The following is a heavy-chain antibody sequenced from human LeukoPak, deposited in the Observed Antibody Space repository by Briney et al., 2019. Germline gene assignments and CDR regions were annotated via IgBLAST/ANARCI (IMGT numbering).Heavy chain of an antibody. Sequence: SETLSLTCAVYGGSFSGYYWSWIRQPPGKGLEWIGEINHSGSTNYNPSLKSRVTISVDTSKNQFSLKLSSVTAADTAVYYWASGDTAMVHYDGGKGPLATVS. CDR3: ASGDTAMVHYD. CDR1: GGSFSGYY. D-gene: IGHD5-18*01. CDR2: INHSGST. V-gene: IGHV4-34*01. J-gene: IGHJ4*02.